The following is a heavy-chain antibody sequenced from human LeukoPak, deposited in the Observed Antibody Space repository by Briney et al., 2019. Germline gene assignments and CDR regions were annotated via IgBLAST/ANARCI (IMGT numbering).Heavy chain of an antibody. V-gene: IGHV4-4*02. CDR2: IYHGGST. J-gene: IGHJ4*02. CDR3: ARGEERGSGTIHFDY. Sequence: SETLSLTCAVSGGSISNNNWWSWVRQPPGMGLEWIGEIYHGGSTNYNPSLKSRVTMSVDRSKNQFSLKLSSVTAADTAVYYCARGEERGSGTIHFDYWGQGTLVTVSS. D-gene: IGHD3-10*01. CDR1: GGSISNNNW.